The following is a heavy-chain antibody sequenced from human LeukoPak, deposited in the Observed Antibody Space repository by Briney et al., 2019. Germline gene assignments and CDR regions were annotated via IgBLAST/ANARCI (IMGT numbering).Heavy chain of an antibody. CDR1: GGSISSYY. V-gene: IGHV4-59*05. CDR2: IYHSGST. CDR3: ARPSFYYDQDY. D-gene: IGHD3-22*01. J-gene: IGHJ4*02. Sequence: SETLSLACTVSGGSISSYYWSWIRQPVGKGLEWIGTIYHSGSTYFNPSLKSRVTISVDTSKNQFSLKLSSVTAADTAVYYCARPSFYYDQDYWGQGTLVTVSS.